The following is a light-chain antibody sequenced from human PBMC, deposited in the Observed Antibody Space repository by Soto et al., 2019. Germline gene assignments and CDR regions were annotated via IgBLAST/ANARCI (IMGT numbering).Light chain of an antibody. V-gene: IGKV3-20*01. Sequence: EFVLTQSPATLSLSPGERATLSCRASQSVSSYLAWYQQKPGQAPRLLIFGASIRVTGIPDRFIGSGSGTHFTLTISRLEPEDFAVYYCQHYVTSLTTFGQGTKVDIK. J-gene: IGKJ1*01. CDR2: GAS. CDR1: QSVSSY. CDR3: QHYVTSLTT.